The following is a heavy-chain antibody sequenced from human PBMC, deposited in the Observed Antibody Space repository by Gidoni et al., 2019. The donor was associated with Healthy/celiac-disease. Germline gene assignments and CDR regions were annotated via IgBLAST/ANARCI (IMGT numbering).Heavy chain of an antibody. CDR2: IYYSGST. CDR1: GGSISSSSYY. V-gene: IGHV4-39*01. Sequence: QLQLQESGPGLVKPSETPSLTCPVSGGSISSSSYYWGWIRQPSGKGLEWIGSIYYSGSTYYNPSPKSPVTISVETSKNQFSLKLSSVTAADTAVYYCARHLPVLGYYRTILGYYFDYWGQGTLVTVSA. J-gene: IGHJ4*02. CDR3: ARHLPVLGYYRTILGYYFDY. D-gene: IGHD2-8*01.